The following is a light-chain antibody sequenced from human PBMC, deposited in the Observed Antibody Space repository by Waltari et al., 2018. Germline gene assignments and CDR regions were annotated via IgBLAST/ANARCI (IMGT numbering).Light chain of an antibody. CDR3: QQRSSWTPHT. J-gene: IGKJ2*01. CDR2: DAS. Sequence: EIVLTQSPATLSLSPGETATLSCRASQSVGTHLAWYQQKPGQAPRLLIYDASNRATGIPDRFRGSGSGTDFTLTISSLETADFAIYYCQQRSSWTPHTFGQGGRLEIK. V-gene: IGKV3-11*01. CDR1: QSVGTH.